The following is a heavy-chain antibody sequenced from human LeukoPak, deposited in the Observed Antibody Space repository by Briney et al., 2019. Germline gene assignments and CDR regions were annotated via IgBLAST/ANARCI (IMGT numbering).Heavy chain of an antibody. D-gene: IGHD5-18*01. CDR3: ARGLYSYGYSFDF. CDR1: GFTFSRNS. Sequence: GGSLRLSCAASGFTFSRNSMTWVRQAPGKGLEWVSVFYSGGDTYYADSVKGRFTISRDNSKNTLYLQMNSLRAEDTAVYYCARGLYSYGYSFDFWGLGTLVTVSS. J-gene: IGHJ4*02. V-gene: IGHV3-66*01. CDR2: FYSGGDT.